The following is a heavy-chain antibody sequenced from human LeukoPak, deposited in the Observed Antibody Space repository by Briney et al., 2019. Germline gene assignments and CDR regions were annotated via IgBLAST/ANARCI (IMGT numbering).Heavy chain of an antibody. Sequence: GGSLRLSCAASGFTFSSYNMNWARQAPGKGLEWVSFISSSSTYIYNADSVKGRFTISRDNARNSLDLQMNGLRAEDTAVYYCARAEMIYNSGWLYYFDYWGQGTLVAVSS. J-gene: IGHJ4*02. CDR3: ARAEMIYNSGWLYYFDY. CDR1: GFTFSSYN. V-gene: IGHV3-21*01. CDR2: ISSSSTYI. D-gene: IGHD6-19*01.